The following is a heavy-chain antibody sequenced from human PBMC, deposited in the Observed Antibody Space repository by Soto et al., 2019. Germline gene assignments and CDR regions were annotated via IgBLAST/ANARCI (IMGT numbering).Heavy chain of an antibody. D-gene: IGHD1-26*01. CDR1: GFTFSSYD. Sequence: ESGGGVVQPGRSLRLSCAASGFTFSSYDIHWVRQAPGKGLEWVAVISYDGSKKYYADSVKGLFTISRDNSKNTLYLQVNSLRAEDTAGYYCAKAYSDPFDVWGQGTMVTVSS. CDR2: ISYDGSKK. CDR3: AKAYSDPFDV. V-gene: IGHV3-30*18. J-gene: IGHJ3*01.